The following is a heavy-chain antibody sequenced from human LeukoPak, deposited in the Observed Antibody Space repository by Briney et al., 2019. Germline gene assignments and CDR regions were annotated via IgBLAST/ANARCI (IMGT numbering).Heavy chain of an antibody. CDR3: ARGSSGWYYAFDI. CDR2: INHSGGT. CDR1: GGSFSGYY. D-gene: IGHD6-19*01. V-gene: IGHV4-34*01. J-gene: IGHJ3*02. Sequence: SETLSLTCAVYGGSFSGYYWSWIRQPPGKGLEWIGEINHSGGTNYNPSLKSRVTISVDTSKNQFSLKLSSVTAADTAVYYCARGSSGWYYAFDIWGQGTMVTVSS.